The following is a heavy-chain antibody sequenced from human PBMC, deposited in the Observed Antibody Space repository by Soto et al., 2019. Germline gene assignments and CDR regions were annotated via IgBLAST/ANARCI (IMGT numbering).Heavy chain of an antibody. J-gene: IGHJ6*02. CDR1: GDSVSSGRYF. CDR3: ARSIAGTTRYNYGSDA. Sequence: QVQLQESGPGLVKPSETLSLTCSVSGDSVSSGRYFWSWIRQSPAKGLEWIGNIYYSGSTNYNPSLKSRVTFSLDTSKNLFSLNLRSVTAADTAVYFCARSIAGTTRYNYGSDAWGQGTSVTVSS. V-gene: IGHV4-61*01. CDR2: IYYSGST. D-gene: IGHD1-7*01.